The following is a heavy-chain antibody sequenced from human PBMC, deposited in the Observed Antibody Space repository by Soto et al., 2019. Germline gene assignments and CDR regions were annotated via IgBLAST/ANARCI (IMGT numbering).Heavy chain of an antibody. V-gene: IGHV3-23*01. D-gene: IGHD3-10*01. J-gene: IGHJ4*02. CDR3: ATSNYGERD. CDR1: GFTLSQYG. Sequence: ELQVLESGGGLVQPGGSQRLTCAASGFTLSQYGTSWVRQAPGKGLEWVSFVSGSGDSTYYTDSVKGRFTISRDSSKNTVCLQMNSLGAEEPAVYYCATSNYGERDWGQGTLVTVSS. CDR2: VSGSGDST.